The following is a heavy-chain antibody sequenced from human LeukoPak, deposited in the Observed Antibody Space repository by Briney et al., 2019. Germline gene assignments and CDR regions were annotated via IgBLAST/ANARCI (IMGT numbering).Heavy chain of an antibody. CDR1: GFTFSSYS. CDR3: ARARGMTTAAFDY. V-gene: IGHV3-30*03. J-gene: IGHJ4*02. D-gene: IGHD4-17*01. Sequence: GGSLRLSCAASGFTFSSYSMHWVRQDPGKGLEWVAIISNDGTHKFYADSVKGRFTISRDNSKNTLYLQMNSLRAEDTAVYYCARARGMTTAAFDYWGQGTLVTVSS. CDR2: ISNDGTHK.